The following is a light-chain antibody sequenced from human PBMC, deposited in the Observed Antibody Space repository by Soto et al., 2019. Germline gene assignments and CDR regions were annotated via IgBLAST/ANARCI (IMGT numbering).Light chain of an antibody. V-gene: IGKV1-39*01. Sequence: DIQMTQSPSSLSASVGDRVTITCRASQSISSYLNWYQQKPGKAPKLLIYAASSLQSGVPSRFSGSGSGTDFTLTISSRQPEDFATYYCQQSYSTPSRTFGGGTKVEIK. CDR1: QSISSY. CDR3: QQSYSTPSRT. CDR2: AAS. J-gene: IGKJ4*01.